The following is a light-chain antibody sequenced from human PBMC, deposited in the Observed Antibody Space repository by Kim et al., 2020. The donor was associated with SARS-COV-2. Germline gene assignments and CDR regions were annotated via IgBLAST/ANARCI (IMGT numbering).Light chain of an antibody. CDR1: SATIASNY. V-gene: IGLV6-57*01. CDR3: QSHDGSNWV. CDR2: EDN. Sequence: GKPVTTPCTHNSATIASNYVQWYHQRPGTSPTIVIYEDNRRPSGVPDRFSGSIDSSSNSASLTISGLKTEDEADYYCQSHDGSNWVFGGGTQLTVL. J-gene: IGLJ3*02.